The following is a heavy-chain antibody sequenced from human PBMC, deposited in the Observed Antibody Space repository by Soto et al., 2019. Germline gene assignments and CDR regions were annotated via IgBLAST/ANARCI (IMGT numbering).Heavy chain of an antibody. CDR3: ASSIS. V-gene: IGHV3-33*01. CDR1: GFIFSSYG. CDR2: IWYDGSNK. J-gene: IGHJ5*02. Sequence: GSLRLSCEAFGFIFSSYGMHWVRQAPGKGLEWVAVIWYDGSNKNYADSVKGRFTITRDNSKNTLYLQMSSLRAEDTAVYYCASSISWGQGTLVTVSS.